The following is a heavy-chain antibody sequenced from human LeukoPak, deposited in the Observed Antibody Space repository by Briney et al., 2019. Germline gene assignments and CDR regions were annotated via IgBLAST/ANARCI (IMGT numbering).Heavy chain of an antibody. D-gene: IGHD1-26*01. Sequence: ASVKDSCKASGYTFTSYGISWVRQAPGQGLEWMGWISAYNGNTNYAQKLQGRVTMTTDTSTSTAYMELRSLRSDDTAVYYCARDGPRGIVGARGAFDIWGQGTMVTVSS. V-gene: IGHV1-18*01. J-gene: IGHJ3*02. CDR2: ISAYNGNT. CDR1: GYTFTSYG. CDR3: ARDGPRGIVGARGAFDI.